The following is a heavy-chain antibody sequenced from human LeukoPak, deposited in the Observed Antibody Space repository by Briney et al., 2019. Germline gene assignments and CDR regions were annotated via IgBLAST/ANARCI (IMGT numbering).Heavy chain of an antibody. CDR1: GFTFSSYA. V-gene: IGHV3-30*09. Sequence: GGSLRLSCAASGFTFSSYAMHWVRQAPGKGLEWVAVISYDGSNKYYADSVKGRFAISRDNSKNTLYLQMNSLRAEDTAVYYCAREIGGNSDYFDYWGQGTLVTVSS. D-gene: IGHD4-23*01. CDR2: ISYDGSNK. J-gene: IGHJ4*02. CDR3: AREIGGNSDYFDY.